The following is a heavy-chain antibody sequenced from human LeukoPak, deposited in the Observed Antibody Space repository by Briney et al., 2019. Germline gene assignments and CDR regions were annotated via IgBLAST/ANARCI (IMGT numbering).Heavy chain of an antibody. V-gene: IGHV1-46*01. J-gene: IGHJ6*03. CDR3: ARDPTQNYGPNYYYYYMDV. CDR2: ISPSGGST. CDR1: GYTFTSNY. Sequence: GASVKVSCKAFGYTFTSNYMHWVRQAPGQGPEWMGVISPSGGSTTYAQKFQGRVTLTRDMSTSTDYLELSSLRSEDMAVYYCARDPTQNYGPNYYYYYMDVWGKGTTVTVSS. D-gene: IGHD4-17*01.